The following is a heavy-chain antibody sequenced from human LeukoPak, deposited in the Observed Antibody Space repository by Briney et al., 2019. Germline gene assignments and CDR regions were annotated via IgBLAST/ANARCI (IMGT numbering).Heavy chain of an antibody. J-gene: IGHJ4*02. CDR1: GGSISSDY. CDR3: ARSHGSGSYYNLNDY. Sequence: SETLSLTCTVSGGSISSDYWSWIRQPPGKGLEWIGEINHSGSTNYNPSLKSRVTISVDTSKNQFSLKLSSVTAADTAVYYCARSHGSGSYYNLNDYWGQGTLVTVSS. CDR2: INHSGST. D-gene: IGHD3-10*01. V-gene: IGHV4-34*01.